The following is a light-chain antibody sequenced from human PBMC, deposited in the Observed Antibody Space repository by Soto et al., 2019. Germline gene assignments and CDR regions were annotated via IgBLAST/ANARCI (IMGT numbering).Light chain of an antibody. CDR3: CSYAGSYTLV. Sequence: QSALTQPRSVSGSPGQSVTISCTGTSSDVGGYNHVSWYQQHPGKAPKLMIYDVSNRPSGVPDRFSGSKSGNTASLTISGLQAEDEADYYCCSYAGSYTLVFGGGTQLTVL. J-gene: IGLJ2*01. CDR2: DVS. V-gene: IGLV2-11*01. CDR1: SSDVGGYNH.